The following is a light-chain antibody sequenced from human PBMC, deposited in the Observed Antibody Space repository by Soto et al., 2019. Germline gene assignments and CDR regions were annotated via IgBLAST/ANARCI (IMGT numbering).Light chain of an antibody. J-gene: IGKJ4*01. CDR1: QSVSSNY. Sequence: EILLTQSPGTLSLSPGERATLSCRASQSVSSNYLAWYQQRPGQAPRLLIYGASSRATGIPDRFSGSGSGTDFTHTISRLEPEDFAMYYCQQYGSSPRTFGGGTKVEIK. CDR2: GAS. CDR3: QQYGSSPRT. V-gene: IGKV3-20*01.